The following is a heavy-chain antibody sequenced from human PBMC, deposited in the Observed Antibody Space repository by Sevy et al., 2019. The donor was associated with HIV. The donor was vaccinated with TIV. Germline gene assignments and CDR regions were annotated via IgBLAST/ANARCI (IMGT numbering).Heavy chain of an antibody. CDR1: GFSLTTSGVA. Sequence: SGPTLVNPTQTLTLTCAFSGFSLTTSGVAVGWFRQPPGKALEWLALVYWDDDEQYNPSLRSRLTITKDTSKNQVVLKMTNMNPVDTGTYFCAHRTTGFRSFDYWGQGTLVTVSS. V-gene: IGHV2-5*02. D-gene: IGHD4-17*01. CDR2: VYWDDDE. J-gene: IGHJ4*02. CDR3: AHRTTGFRSFDY.